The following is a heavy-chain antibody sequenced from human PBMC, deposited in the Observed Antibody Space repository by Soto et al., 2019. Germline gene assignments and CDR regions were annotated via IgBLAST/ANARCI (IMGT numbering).Heavy chain of an antibody. CDR1: GFTFSNAW. V-gene: IGHV3-15*07. CDR3: THVIAVAGTVTMSYYYYGMDV. J-gene: IGHJ6*02. D-gene: IGHD6-19*01. CDR2: IKSKTDGGTT. Sequence: PGGSLRLSCAASGFTFSNAWMNWVRQAPGKGLEWVGRIKSKTDGGTTDYAAPVKGRFTISRDDSKNTLYLQMNSLKTEDTAVYYCTHVIAVAGTVTMSYYYYGMDVWGQGTTVTVSS.